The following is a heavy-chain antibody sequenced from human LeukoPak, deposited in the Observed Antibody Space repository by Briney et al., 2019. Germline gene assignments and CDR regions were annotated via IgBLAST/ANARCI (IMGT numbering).Heavy chain of an antibody. CDR2: IKSKTDGGTT. V-gene: IGHV3-15*01. D-gene: IGHD3-10*01. CDR1: GFTFSNAW. CDR3: TTGGSGSYFETPDY. Sequence: GGSLRLSCAASGFTFSNAWMSWVRQAPGKGLEWVGRIKSKTDGGTTDYAAPVKGRFTISRDDSKNTLYLQMNSLKTEDTAVYYCTTGGSGSYFETPDYWGQGTLVTVSS. J-gene: IGHJ4*02.